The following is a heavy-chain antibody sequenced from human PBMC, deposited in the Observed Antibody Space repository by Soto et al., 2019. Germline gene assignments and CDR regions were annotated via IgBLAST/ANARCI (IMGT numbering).Heavy chain of an antibody. Sequence: QVQLQESGPGLVKPSETLSLTCTVSGGSISSYYWSWIRQPPGKGLEWIGYIFHTGSTNYNPSLKSRVTISVDTSRNQCSLKLSSVTAADTAVYYCARQYDYIWGSYAYWGQGTLVTVSS. CDR3: ARQYDYIWGSYAY. CDR2: IFHTGST. J-gene: IGHJ4*02. D-gene: IGHD3-16*01. V-gene: IGHV4-59*08. CDR1: GGSISSYY.